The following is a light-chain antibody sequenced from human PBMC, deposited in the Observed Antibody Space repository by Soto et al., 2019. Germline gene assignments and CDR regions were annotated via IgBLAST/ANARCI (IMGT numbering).Light chain of an antibody. CDR1: QSISSW. Sequence: DIQMTQSPSTLSASVGDRVTITCRASQSISSWLAWYQQKPGKAPKVLINKASSLESGVPSRFSGRGPGTELTCTISRMQPDAFATCCCQQPSRYPLTFGPGNKVAIK. CDR3: QQPSRYPLT. J-gene: IGKJ3*01. CDR2: KAS. V-gene: IGKV1-5*03.